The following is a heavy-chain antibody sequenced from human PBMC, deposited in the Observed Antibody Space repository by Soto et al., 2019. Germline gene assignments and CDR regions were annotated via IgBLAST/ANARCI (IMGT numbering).Heavy chain of an antibody. CDR2: ISSSGSTI. D-gene: IGHD6-19*01. CDR1: GFTFSSYA. V-gene: IGHV3-48*03. J-gene: IGHJ4*02. CDR3: ARAVIAVAGTSGFDY. Sequence: EVQLVESGGGLVQPGGSLRLSCAASGFTFSSYAMNWVRQAPGKGLEWVSYISSSGSTIYYADSVKGRFTISRDNAKNSLYLQMNSLRAEDTAVYYCARAVIAVAGTSGFDYWGQGTLVTVSS.